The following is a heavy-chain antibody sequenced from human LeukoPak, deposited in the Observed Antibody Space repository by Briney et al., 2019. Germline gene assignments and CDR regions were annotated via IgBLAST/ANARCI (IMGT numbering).Heavy chain of an antibody. D-gene: IGHD5-12*01. Sequence: PSGGSLRLSCAASGFTFSSYAMSWVRQAPGKGLEWVSSISGSGGSTYYADSVKGRFTFSRDNSKNTLYLQMNSLRAEDTAVYYCAKTPSSGYYFDQWGQGTLVTVSS. CDR3: AKTPSSGYYFDQ. J-gene: IGHJ4*02. V-gene: IGHV3-23*01. CDR2: ISGSGGST. CDR1: GFTFSSYA.